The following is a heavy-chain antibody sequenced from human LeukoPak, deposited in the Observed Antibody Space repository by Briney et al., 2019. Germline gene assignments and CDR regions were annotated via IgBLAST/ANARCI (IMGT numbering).Heavy chain of an antibody. CDR2: ISSSSSYI. J-gene: IGHJ6*02. CDR1: GFTFSSYS. V-gene: IGHV3-21*01. Sequence: GGSLRLSCAASGFTFSSYSMNWVRQAPGKGLEWVSSISSSSSYIYYADSVKGRFTISRGNAKNSLYLQMNSLRAEDTAVYYCARDGAAAGTVLPTPGGMDVWGQGTTVTVSS. CDR3: ARDGAAAGTVLPTPGGMDV. D-gene: IGHD6-13*01.